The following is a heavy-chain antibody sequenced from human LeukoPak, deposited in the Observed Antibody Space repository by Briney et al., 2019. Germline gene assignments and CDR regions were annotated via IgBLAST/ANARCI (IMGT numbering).Heavy chain of an antibody. CDR3: AHSYYGGTGYFDY. D-gene: IGHD4-23*01. CDR1: GYTFTGYY. Sequence: GASVKVSCKASGYTFTGYYMHWVRQAPGQGLEWMGWINPNSGGTNYAQKFQGRVTMTRDTSISTAYMELSRLRSDDTAVYYCAHSYYGGTGYFDYWGQGTLVTVSS. V-gene: IGHV1-2*02. CDR2: INPNSGGT. J-gene: IGHJ4*02.